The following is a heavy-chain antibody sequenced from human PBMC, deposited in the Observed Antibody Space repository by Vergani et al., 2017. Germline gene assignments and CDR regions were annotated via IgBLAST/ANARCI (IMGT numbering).Heavy chain of an antibody. CDR2: ISSSSSYI. CDR1: GFTFSSYA. D-gene: IGHD2-15*01. V-gene: IGHV3-21*01. J-gene: IGHJ4*02. Sequence: EVQLVESGGGLVQPGGSLRLSCAASGFTFSSYAMSWVRQAPGKGLEWVSSISSSSSYIYYADSVKGRFTISRDNAKNSLYLQMNSLRAEDTAVYYCARYCSGGSCYPIWGQGTLVTVSS. CDR3: ARYCSGGSCYPI.